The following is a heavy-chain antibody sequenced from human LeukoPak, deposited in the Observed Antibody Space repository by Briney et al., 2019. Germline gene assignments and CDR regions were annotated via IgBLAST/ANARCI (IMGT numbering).Heavy chain of an antibody. J-gene: IGHJ4*02. V-gene: IGHV4-59*01. CDR1: GGSMSNFY. Sequence: SETLSLTCTVSGGSMSNFYWSWIRQPPGKGLEYIGYISYSGSTNYNPSLKSRVTISVDTSKNQFSLKLSSVTAADTAVYYCARLRQGYYCDYWGQGTLVTVSS. CDR2: ISYSGST. CDR3: ARLRQGYYCDY.